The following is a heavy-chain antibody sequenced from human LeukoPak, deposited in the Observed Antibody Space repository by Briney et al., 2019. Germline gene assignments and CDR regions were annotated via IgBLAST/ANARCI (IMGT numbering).Heavy chain of an antibody. CDR1: GGTFSSYT. CDR2: IIPILGIA. Sequence: ASVKLSCKASGGTFSSYTISWVRQAPGRGLEWMGRIIPILGIANYAQKFQGRVTITADKSTSTAYMELSSLRSEDTAVYYCAKRLRDGYNVAVDYWGQGTLVTVSS. D-gene: IGHD5-24*01. J-gene: IGHJ4*02. V-gene: IGHV1-69*02. CDR3: AKRLRDGYNVAVDY.